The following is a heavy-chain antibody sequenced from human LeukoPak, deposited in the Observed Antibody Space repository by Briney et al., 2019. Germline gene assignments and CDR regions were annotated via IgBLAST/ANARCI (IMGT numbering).Heavy chain of an antibody. V-gene: IGHV4-59*01. CDR2: IYYSGST. D-gene: IGHD1-1*01. CDR1: GGSISSYY. Sequence: PSETLSLTCTVSGGSISSYYWSWIRQPPGKGLEWIGYIYYSGSTNYNPSLTSRVTITVDTSKNQFSLKLSFVTAADTAVYYCARGRGGGYWTAQPIDYWGQGTLVTVSS. CDR3: ARGRGGGYWTAQPIDY. J-gene: IGHJ4*02.